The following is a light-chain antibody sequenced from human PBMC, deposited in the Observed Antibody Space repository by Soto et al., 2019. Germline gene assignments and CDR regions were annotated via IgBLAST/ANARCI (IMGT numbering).Light chain of an antibody. J-gene: IGKJ1*01. V-gene: IGKV3-20*01. CDR2: GAS. CDR1: QSISSSY. Sequence: EIVLTQSPGTLSLSPVERATLSCRASQSISSSYLAWYQQKPGQAPRLLIYGASSRATGIPDRFSGSGSGTDFTLTINRLEPEDFAVYYCQQYDSSPRTFGQGTKVDIK. CDR3: QQYDSSPRT.